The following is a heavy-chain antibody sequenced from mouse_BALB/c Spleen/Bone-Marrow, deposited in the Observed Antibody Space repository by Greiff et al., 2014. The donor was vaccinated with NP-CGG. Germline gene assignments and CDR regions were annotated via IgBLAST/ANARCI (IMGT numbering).Heavy chain of an antibody. J-gene: IGHJ4*01. D-gene: IGHD2-3*01. Sequence: QVPLQQSGTDLIRPGTSVKVSCKASEYAFTNYLIEWIKQRPGQGLEWIGVINPGSGGINYNERFKGKATLTADKSSSTAYMQLSSLTSDDSAVYFCARSIYDGYSEAMDYWGQGTSVTVSS. CDR3: ARSIYDGYSEAMDY. CDR1: EYAFTNYL. V-gene: IGHV1-54*03. CDR2: INPGSGGI.